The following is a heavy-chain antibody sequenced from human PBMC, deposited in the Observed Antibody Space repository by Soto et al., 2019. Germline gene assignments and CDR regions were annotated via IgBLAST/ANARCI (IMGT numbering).Heavy chain of an antibody. Sequence: VASVKVSCKASGGTFSSYAISWVRQAPGQGLEWMGGIIPIFGTTNYAQKFQGRVTMTADTSTSTAYMELRSLRSDDTAVYYCARERSGRYDILTGYPFFDYWGQGTLVTVSS. V-gene: IGHV1-69*06. CDR1: GGTFSSYA. J-gene: IGHJ4*02. D-gene: IGHD3-9*01. CDR2: IIPIFGTT. CDR3: ARERSGRYDILTGYPFFDY.